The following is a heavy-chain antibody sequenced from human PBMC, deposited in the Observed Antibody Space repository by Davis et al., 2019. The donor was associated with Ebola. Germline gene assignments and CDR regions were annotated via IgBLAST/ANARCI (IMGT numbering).Heavy chain of an antibody. Sequence: GESLKISCATSGFTFSSYGMFWVRQAPGKGPEWVTFISYDGSRQHYADSVKGRFTISRDNTKNTLHLQMNRLTSEDTAVYSCARGASFSYSSSRSNYYYYGMDVWGQGTTVTVSS. V-gene: IGHV3-30*03. J-gene: IGHJ6*02. CDR3: ARGASFSYSSSRSNYYYYGMDV. CDR1: GFTFSSYG. D-gene: IGHD6-6*01. CDR2: ISYDGSRQ.